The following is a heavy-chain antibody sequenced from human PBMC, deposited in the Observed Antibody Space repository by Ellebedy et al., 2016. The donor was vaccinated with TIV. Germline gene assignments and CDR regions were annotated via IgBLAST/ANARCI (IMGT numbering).Heavy chain of an antibody. J-gene: IGHJ1*01. Sequence: SETLSLXXTVSGGSISSSSYYWGWIRQPPGKGLEWIGSIYYSGSTYYNPSLKSRVTISVDTSKNQFSLKLSSVTAADTAVYYCARRNSYAITIGWFHHWGQGTLVSVSS. CDR2: IYYSGST. CDR3: ARRNSYAITIGWFHH. V-gene: IGHV4-39*01. D-gene: IGHD3-3*01. CDR1: GGSISSSSYY.